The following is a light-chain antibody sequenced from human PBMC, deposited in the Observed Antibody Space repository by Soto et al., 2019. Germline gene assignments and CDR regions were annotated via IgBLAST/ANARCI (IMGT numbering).Light chain of an antibody. J-gene: IGKJ2*01. V-gene: IGKV1-33*01. CDR1: QVITAY. CDR3: QQYESLPYT. CDR2: DTS. Sequence: DIQLSQSASSLSASVGDRVTITCRASQVITAYLNWYQQKPGKAPKLVIYDTSNLEIGVPSRFGGGGSGTDFTFTITGLQPEDAATYYCQQYESLPYTFGQGTKLEI.